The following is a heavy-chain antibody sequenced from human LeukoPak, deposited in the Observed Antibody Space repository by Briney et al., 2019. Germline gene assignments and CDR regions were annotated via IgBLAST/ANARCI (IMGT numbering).Heavy chain of an antibody. CDR2: IKSTTDGVTT. Sequence: GGSLRLSCAASGFSFKDAWMSWVRQAPGKGLEWVGRIKSTTDGVTTDYAAPVKGRFTISRNDSRNTLYLQLNSLKTEDTALYYCTRIRGYSAYDFNYWGQGTLVTVSS. D-gene: IGHD5-12*01. J-gene: IGHJ4*02. CDR1: GFSFKDAW. CDR3: TRIRGYSAYDFNY. V-gene: IGHV3-15*01.